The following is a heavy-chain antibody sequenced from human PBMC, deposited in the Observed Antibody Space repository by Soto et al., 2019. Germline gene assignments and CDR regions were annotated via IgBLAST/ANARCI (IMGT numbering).Heavy chain of an antibody. J-gene: IGHJ6*02. D-gene: IGHD3-10*01. CDR1: GGSFSGYY. Sequence: PSETLSLTCAVYGGSFSGYYWSWIRQPPGKGLEWIGEINHSGSTNYNPSLKSRVTISVDTSKNQFSLKLSSVTAADTAVYYCARDLLCFGQLPADYYYGMDVWGQGTTVTVSS. CDR2: INHSGST. V-gene: IGHV4-34*01. CDR3: ARDLLCFGQLPADYYYGMDV.